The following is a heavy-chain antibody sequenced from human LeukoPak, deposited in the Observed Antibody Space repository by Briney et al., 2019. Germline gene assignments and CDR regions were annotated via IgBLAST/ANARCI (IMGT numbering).Heavy chain of an antibody. J-gene: IGHJ4*02. CDR2: ISGSGGST. CDR3: AKDRYYYDSSGYYYFDY. Sequence: GGSLRLSCVASGFTFDIYAMSWVRQAPGKGLEWVSAISGSGGSTYYADSVKGRFTISRDNFKNRLFLQMKSLRAEDTAVYYCAKDRYYYDSSGYYYFDYWGQGTLVTVSS. V-gene: IGHV3-23*01. D-gene: IGHD3-22*01. CDR1: GFTFDIYA.